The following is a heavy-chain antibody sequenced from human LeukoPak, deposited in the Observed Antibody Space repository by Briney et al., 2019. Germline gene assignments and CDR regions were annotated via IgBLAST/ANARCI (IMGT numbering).Heavy chain of an antibody. V-gene: IGHV4-59*01. J-gene: IGHJ4*02. CDR2: IYYSGST. CDR1: GFTFSSYG. Sequence: GSLRLSCAASGFTFSSYGMSWIRQPPGKGLEWIGSIYYSGSTNYNPSLKSRVTISVDTSKNQFSLKLSSVTAADTAVYYCARDPDYWGQGTLVTVSS. CDR3: ARDPDY.